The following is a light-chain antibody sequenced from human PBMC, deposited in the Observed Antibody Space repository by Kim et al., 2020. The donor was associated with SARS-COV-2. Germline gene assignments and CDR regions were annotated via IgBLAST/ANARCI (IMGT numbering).Light chain of an antibody. CDR3: NAYTNSSTWI. CDR2: DVY. Sequence: GQSVTISCTGSSSDIGHNSYVSWYQQPPGQAPKLIIYDVYKRPSGVSSRFSGSKSANTASLTISGLQPDDETDYYCNAYTNSSTWIFGGGTQLTVL. V-gene: IGLV2-14*03. CDR1: SSDIGHNSY. J-gene: IGLJ2*01.